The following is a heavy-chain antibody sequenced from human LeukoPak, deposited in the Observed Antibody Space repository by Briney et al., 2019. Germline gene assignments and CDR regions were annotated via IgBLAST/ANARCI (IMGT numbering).Heavy chain of an antibody. J-gene: IGHJ4*02. CDR1: GSTFSTYD. D-gene: IGHD4-17*01. CDR2: ISSSAHHI. CDR3: AKAPNDCGDYFFPY. V-gene: IGHV3-21*04. Sequence: GGSLRLSCAASGSTFSTYDMNWVRQAPGKGLEWVSSISSSAHHIAYADSVKGRFTISKDNAKNALYLQVNSLRAEDTAVYYCAKAPNDCGDYFFPYWGQGTLVTVSS.